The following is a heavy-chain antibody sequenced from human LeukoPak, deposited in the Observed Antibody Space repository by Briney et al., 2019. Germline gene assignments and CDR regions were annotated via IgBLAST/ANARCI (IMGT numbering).Heavy chain of an antibody. J-gene: IGHJ3*02. CDR2: IYSDGST. Sequence: GGSLRLSCAASGFTVSSNYMSWVRQAPGTGLEWVSEIYSDGSTYYAASAKGRFSISRDKSKNTVYLQMNSLRAEDTAVYYCARELREHGVFDIWGQGTMVTVSS. CDR1: GFTVSSNY. CDR3: ARELREHGVFDI. V-gene: IGHV3-53*01. D-gene: IGHD1-26*01.